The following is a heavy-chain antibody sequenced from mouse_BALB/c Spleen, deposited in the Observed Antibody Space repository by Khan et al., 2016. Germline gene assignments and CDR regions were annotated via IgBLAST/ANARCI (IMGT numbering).Heavy chain of an antibody. CDR3: VRDYYGSSYFDY. D-gene: IGHD1-1*01. CDR2: ISYSGST. Sequence: EVQLQESGPGLVKPSQSLSLTCTVTGYSITSDYAWNWIRQFPGNKLEWMGYISYSGSTSYNPSLKSRISITRDTSKNQFFLQLNSVTTEDTATYYCVRDYYGSSYFDYWGQGTTLTVSS. V-gene: IGHV3-2*02. CDR1: GYSITSDYA. J-gene: IGHJ2*01.